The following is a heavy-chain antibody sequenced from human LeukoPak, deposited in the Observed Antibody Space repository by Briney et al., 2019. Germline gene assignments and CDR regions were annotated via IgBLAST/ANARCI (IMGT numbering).Heavy chain of an antibody. CDR2: IYYSGST. J-gene: IGHJ6*03. CDR3: ASVAAYYMDV. V-gene: IGHV4-38-2*02. Sequence: SETLSLTCTVSGYSISSGYYWGWIRQPPGKGLEWIGSIYYSGSTYYNPSLKSRVTISVDTSKNQFSLKLSSVTAADTAVYYCASVAAYYMDVWGKGTTVTVSS. D-gene: IGHD5-12*01. CDR1: GYSISSGYY.